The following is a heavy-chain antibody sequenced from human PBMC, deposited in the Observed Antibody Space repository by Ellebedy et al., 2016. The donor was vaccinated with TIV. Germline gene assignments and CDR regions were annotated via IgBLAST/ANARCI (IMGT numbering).Heavy chain of an antibody. CDR2: INPNSGGT. D-gene: IGHD2-2*01. Sequence: ASVKVSXKASGYTFTGYYMHWVRQAPGQGLEWMGWINPNSGGTNYAQKFQGWVTMTRDTSISTAYMELSRLRSDDTAVYYCARDGVPAAMRDYYYYGMDVWGQGTTVTVSS. CDR1: GYTFTGYY. J-gene: IGHJ6*02. CDR3: ARDGVPAAMRDYYYYGMDV. V-gene: IGHV1-2*04.